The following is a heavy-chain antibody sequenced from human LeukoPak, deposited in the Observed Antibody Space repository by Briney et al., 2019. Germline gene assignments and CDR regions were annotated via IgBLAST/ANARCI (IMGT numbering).Heavy chain of an antibody. D-gene: IGHD6-13*01. CDR2: IYTSGST. J-gene: IGHJ5*02. Sequence: SETLSLTCTVSGGSISSGSYYWSWIRQPAGKGLEWIGRIYTSGSTNYNPSLKSRVTISVDTSKNQFSLKLSSVTAADTAVYYCASRGAAAGTWNWFDPWGQGTLVTVSS. CDR3: ASRGAAAGTWNWFDP. CDR1: GGSISSGSYY. V-gene: IGHV4-61*02.